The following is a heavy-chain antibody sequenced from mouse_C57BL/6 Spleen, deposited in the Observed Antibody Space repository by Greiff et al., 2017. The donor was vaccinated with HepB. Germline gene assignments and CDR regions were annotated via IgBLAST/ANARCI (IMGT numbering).Heavy chain of an antibody. CDR1: GFTFSDYG. D-gene: IGHD1-1*01. CDR2: ISSGSSTI. V-gene: IGHV5-17*01. Sequence: EVQLVESGGGLVKPGGSLKLSCAASGFTFSDYGMHWVRQAPEKGLEWVAYISSGSSTIYYADTVKGRFTISRDNAKNTLFLQMTSLRSEDTAMYYCARGLLLLYYAMDYWGQGTSVTVSS. CDR3: ARGLLLLYYAMDY. J-gene: IGHJ4*01.